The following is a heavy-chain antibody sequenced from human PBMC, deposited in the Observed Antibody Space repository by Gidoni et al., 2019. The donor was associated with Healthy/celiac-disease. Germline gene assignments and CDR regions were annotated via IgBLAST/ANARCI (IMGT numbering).Heavy chain of an antibody. CDR2: IYYSGST. CDR3: ASGGYGDYDY. CDR1: GGSISSGAYY. J-gene: IGHJ4*02. V-gene: IGHV4-30-4*01. Sequence: QVQLQASGPGLVKPSQTLSLTSTFSGGSISSGAYYWSWIRQPPGKGLEWIGYIYYSGSTYYNPSAQSRVTISVDTSKNQFSLKLSSVTAADTAVYYCASGGYGDYDYWGQGTLVTVSS. D-gene: IGHD4-17*01.